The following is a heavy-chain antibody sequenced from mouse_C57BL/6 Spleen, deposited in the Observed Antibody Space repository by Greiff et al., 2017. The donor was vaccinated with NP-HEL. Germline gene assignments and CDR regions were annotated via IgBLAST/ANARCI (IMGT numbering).Heavy chain of an antibody. CDR1: GYTFTSYW. D-gene: IGHD2-1*01. CDR3: ARSYGKGYAMDY. CDR2: IHPNSGST. Sequence: VQLQQPGAELVKPGASVKLSCKASGYTFTSYWMHWVKQRPGQGLEWIGMIHPNSGSTNYNEKFKSKATLTVDKSSSTAYMQLSSLTSEDSAVYYCARSYGKGYAMDYWGQGTSVTVSS. V-gene: IGHV1-64*01. J-gene: IGHJ4*01.